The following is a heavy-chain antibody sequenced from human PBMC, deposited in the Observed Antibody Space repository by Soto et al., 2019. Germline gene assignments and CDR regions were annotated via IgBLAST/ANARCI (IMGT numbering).Heavy chain of an antibody. CDR1: GGTFSSYT. J-gene: IGHJ6*03. D-gene: IGHD2-15*01. Sequence: ASVKVSCKASGGTFSSYTISWVRQAPGQGLEWMGRIIPILGIANYAQKFQGRVTITADKSTSTAYMELSSLRSEDTAVYYCARVRLPGAGDPIYCSGGSCYDYYYYYMDVWGKGTTVTVSS. CDR2: IIPILGIA. CDR3: ARVRLPGAGDPIYCSGGSCYDYYYYYMDV. V-gene: IGHV1-69*02.